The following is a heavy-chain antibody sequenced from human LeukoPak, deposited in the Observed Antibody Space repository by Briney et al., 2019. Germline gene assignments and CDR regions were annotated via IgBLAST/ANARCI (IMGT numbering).Heavy chain of an antibody. J-gene: IGHJ4*02. V-gene: IGHV4-59*01. CDR3: ARVAAAYYFDH. Sequence: KPSETLSLTCTVSGGSISSYYWSWLRQPPGQGRVGIGYIYYSGSTNYNPSLKSRVTISVDTSKNQVSLTLSSVTAADAAVYYCARVAAAYYFDHWGQGTLVTVSS. CDR1: GGSISSYY. D-gene: IGHD6-13*01. CDR2: IYYSGST.